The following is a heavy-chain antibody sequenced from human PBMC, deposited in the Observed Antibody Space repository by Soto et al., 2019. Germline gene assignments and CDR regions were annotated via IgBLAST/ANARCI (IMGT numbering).Heavy chain of an antibody. D-gene: IGHD1-1*01. CDR1: GFTFSNYA. V-gene: IGHV3-23*01. J-gene: IGHJ6*02. Sequence: EMQLLESGGGLVQPGGSLKLSCAASGFTFSNYAMSWVRQAPGKGLEWVSTISGRGGNTYYADSVKGRFTISRDNSRNTLYLQMNSLRAEDTAVYYCARDRYPYGMDVWGQGTTVTVSS. CDR3: ARDRYPYGMDV. CDR2: ISGRGGNT.